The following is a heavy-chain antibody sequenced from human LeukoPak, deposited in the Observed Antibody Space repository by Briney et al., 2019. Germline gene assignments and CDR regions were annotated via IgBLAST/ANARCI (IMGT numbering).Heavy chain of an antibody. CDR2: IIGSGGST. J-gene: IGHJ4*02. CDR1: GFTFSSYA. D-gene: IGHD3-22*01. V-gene: IGHV3-23*01. Sequence: GGSLRLSCAASGFTFSSYAMSWVRQAPGKGLEWVSAIIGSGGSTYYADSVKGRFTISRDNSKNTLYLQMNSLRAEDTAVYYCANRAPYYYDSSGYYYANWGQGTLVTVSS. CDR3: ANRAPYYYDSSGYYYAN.